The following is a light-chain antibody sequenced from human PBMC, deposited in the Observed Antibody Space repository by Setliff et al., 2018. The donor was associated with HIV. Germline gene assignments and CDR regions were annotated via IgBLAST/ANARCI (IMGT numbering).Light chain of an antibody. CDR1: SSDVGGYNY. Sequence: QSVLTQPASVSGSPGQSITISCTGTSSDVGGYNYVSWYQQHPGKAPKLMIYDVSKWPSGVSNRFSGSKSGNTASLTISGLQTQDEADYYCCSYAGSYTFYVFGTGTKSPS. CDR3: CSYAGSYTFYV. J-gene: IGLJ1*01. V-gene: IGLV2-23*02. CDR2: DVS.